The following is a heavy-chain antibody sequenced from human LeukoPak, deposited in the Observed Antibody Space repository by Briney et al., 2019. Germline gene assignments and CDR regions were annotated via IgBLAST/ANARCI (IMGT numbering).Heavy chain of an antibody. CDR1: GFTFSSYG. CDR2: ISYDGSNK. V-gene: IGHV3-30*18. CDR3: AKDHCSSTSCLYFDY. J-gene: IGHJ4*02. D-gene: IGHD2-2*01. Sequence: GRSLRLSCAASGFTFSSYGMHWVRQAPGKGLEWVAVISYDGSNKYHADSVKGRFTISRDNSRNTLYLQMNSLRAEDTAVYYCAKDHCSSTSCLYFDYWGQGTLVTVSS.